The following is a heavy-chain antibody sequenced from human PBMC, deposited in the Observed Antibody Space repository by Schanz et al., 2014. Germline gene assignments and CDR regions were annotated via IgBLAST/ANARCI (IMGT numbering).Heavy chain of an antibody. CDR3: ARNRGSGGQNWYFDL. J-gene: IGHJ2*01. CDR2: INTGGDST. CDR1: GFTFSTYA. D-gene: IGHD1-26*01. V-gene: IGHV3-23*04. Sequence: VQLVESGGTLVRPGGSLRLSCAASGFTFSTYAMAWVRQAPGKGLEWVSSINTGGDSTYYADSVKGRFTISRDNTKNSLFLQLNSLRADDTAVYYCARNRGSGGQNWYFDLWGRGTLVTVSS.